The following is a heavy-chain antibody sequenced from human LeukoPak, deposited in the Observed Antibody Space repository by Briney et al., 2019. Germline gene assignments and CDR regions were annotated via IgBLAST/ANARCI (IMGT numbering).Heavy chain of an antibody. Sequence: GESLKISCKASGYTFTSYWLGWVRQMPGKGLEWMGIIYPGDSDTRYSPSFQGQVTISADKSISTAYLQWSSLKASDTAMYYCARRGYYYGSGSYYIDAFDIWGQGTTVTVSS. CDR1: GYTFTSYW. V-gene: IGHV5-51*01. J-gene: IGHJ3*02. CDR2: IYPGDSDT. CDR3: ARRGYYYGSGSYYIDAFDI. D-gene: IGHD3-10*01.